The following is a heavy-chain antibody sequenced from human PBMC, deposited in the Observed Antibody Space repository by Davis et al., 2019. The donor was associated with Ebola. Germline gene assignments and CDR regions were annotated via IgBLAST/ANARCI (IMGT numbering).Heavy chain of an antibody. CDR1: GGSISSYY. CDR3: ARRSRIAVAGTDY. V-gene: IGHV4-59*12. Sequence: MPSETLSLTCTVSGGSISSYYWSWIRQPPGKGLEWIGYIYYSGSTNYNPSLKSRVTISVDTSKNQFSLKLSSVTAADTAVYYCARRSRIAVAGTDYWGQGTLVTVSP. CDR2: IYYSGST. D-gene: IGHD6-19*01. J-gene: IGHJ4*02.